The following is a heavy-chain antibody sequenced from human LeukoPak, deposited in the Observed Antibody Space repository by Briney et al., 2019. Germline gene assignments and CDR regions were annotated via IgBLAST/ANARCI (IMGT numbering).Heavy chain of an antibody. J-gene: IGHJ3*02. CDR3: ARDPNYYDSSGYYAFDI. V-gene: IGHV3-21*01. CDR1: GFNLRTYE. D-gene: IGHD3-22*01. CDR2: ISSSSSYI. Sequence: PGGSLRVSCAASGFNLRTYEMNWVRQAPGKGLEWVSSISSSSSYIYYADSVKGRFTISRDNAKNSLYLQMNSLRAEDTAVYYCARDPNYYDSSGYYAFDIWGQGTMVTVSS.